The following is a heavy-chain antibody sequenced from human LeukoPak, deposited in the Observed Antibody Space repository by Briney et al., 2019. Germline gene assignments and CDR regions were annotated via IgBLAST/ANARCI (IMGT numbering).Heavy chain of an antibody. CDR2: INHSGST. CDR1: GGSFSGYY. V-gene: IGHV4-34*01. J-gene: IGHJ5*02. Sequence: SETLSLTCAVFGGSFSGYYWSWIRQPPGKGLEWIGEINHSGSTNYNPSLKSRVTISVNTSKNQFSLKLSSVTAADTSVYYCARGRITISWGQGTLVTVSS. D-gene: IGHD3-3*01. CDR3: ARGRITIS.